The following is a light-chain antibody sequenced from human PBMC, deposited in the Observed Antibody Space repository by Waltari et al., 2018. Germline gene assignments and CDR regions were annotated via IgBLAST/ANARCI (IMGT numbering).Light chain of an antibody. V-gene: IGKV1-5*03. CDR2: TAS. J-gene: IGKJ4*01. CDR1: QNINSW. CDR3: QQDSNFPIT. Sequence: DIQMTQSPSTLSASVGERVTITCRASQNINSWFAWYQQKPGKAPKRLLYTASSLESGVPSRFSGSGFGTDFTLTISSLQPDDFATYYCQQDSNFPITFGGGTKVEIK.